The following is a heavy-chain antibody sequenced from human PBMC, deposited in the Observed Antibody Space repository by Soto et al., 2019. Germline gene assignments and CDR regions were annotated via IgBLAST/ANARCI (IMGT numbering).Heavy chain of an antibody. Sequence: PSETLSLTCGVSGYSISSGYYWGWSRQPPGKGLEWIGSINHSGNTYYNPSLRSRVTISVDTSKNQLSLKLSSVTAADTAVYYCGRRGDDYGSYIDSWGQGTLVTVSS. D-gene: IGHD4-17*01. CDR2: INHSGNT. CDR1: GYSISSGYY. J-gene: IGHJ5*01. V-gene: IGHV4-38-2*01. CDR3: GRRGDDYGSYIDS.